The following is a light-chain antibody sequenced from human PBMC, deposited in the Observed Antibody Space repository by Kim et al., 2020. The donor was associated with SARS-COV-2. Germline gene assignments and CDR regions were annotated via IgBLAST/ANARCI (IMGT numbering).Light chain of an antibody. CDR1: QSLVHSDGNNY. V-gene: IGKV2-30*02. CDR3: IQDTHDPPHT. Sequence: DVEMTQSPLSLPVTLGQTASISCRSSQSLVHSDGNNYLKWFKQRPGQFPRRLIYKVSNRDAGVPDRFSGSGSGTDFTLKISRVVAQDVLVYYCIQDTHDPPHTFGGGTKVDIK. J-gene: IGKJ4*01. CDR2: KVS.